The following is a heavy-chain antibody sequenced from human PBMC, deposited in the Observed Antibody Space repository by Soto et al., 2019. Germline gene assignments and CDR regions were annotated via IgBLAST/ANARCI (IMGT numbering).Heavy chain of an antibody. CDR3: ARDFTDSSGPTLGMGV. Sequence: PSETLSLTCTVSGGSISSGGYYWSWIRQHPGKGLEWIGYIYYSGSTYYNPSLKSRVTISVDTSKNQFSLKLSSVTAADTAVYYCARDFTDSSGPTLGMGVWGQGTTITVSS. J-gene: IGHJ6*02. D-gene: IGHD6-19*01. CDR2: IYYSGST. CDR1: GGSISSGGYY. V-gene: IGHV4-31*03.